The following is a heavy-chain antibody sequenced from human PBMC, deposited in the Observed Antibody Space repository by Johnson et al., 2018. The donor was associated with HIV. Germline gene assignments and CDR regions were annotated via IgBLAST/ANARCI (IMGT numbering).Heavy chain of an antibody. V-gene: IGHV3-11*04. CDR1: GITFSDAW. CDR3: ARDRGYWDAFDI. Sequence: QMQLVESGGDLVKPGGFLRLSCAASGITFSDAWMTWVRQAPGKGLEWVSYISSSGTTVYSADSVKGRFSISRDNAKHSLYLQMNSLRAEDTAVYYCARDRGYWDAFDIWGQGTMVTVSS. D-gene: IGHD3-22*01. CDR2: ISSSGTTV. J-gene: IGHJ3*02.